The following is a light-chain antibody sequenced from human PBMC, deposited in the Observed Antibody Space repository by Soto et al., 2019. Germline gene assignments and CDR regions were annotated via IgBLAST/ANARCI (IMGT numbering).Light chain of an antibody. J-gene: IGKJ3*01. CDR2: EVF. CDR1: QSLLNSDGKTY. V-gene: IGKV2D-29*01. Sequence: IVMTQSPLSLSVTPGQPASISCKTSQSLLNSDGKTYSSWFLQKPGQPPQLLIYEVFNRFSGVPDRVSGSGSGTDFTLKISRVEAEDVGVYYCMQTTQFPFIFGPGTKVDIK. CDR3: MQTTQFPFI.